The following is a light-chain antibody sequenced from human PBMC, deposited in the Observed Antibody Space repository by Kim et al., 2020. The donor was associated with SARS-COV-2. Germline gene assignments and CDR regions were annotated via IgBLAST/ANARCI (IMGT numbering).Light chain of an antibody. CDR1: SNDVGAYNY. CDR2: DVS. Sequence: QSALTQPASVSGSPGQSITISCTGTSNDVGAYNYVSWYQQHPGRAPKLMIYDVSMRPSGVSNRFSGSKSGNTASLTISGLQAEDEADYYFSSWTSSNTLIFGGGTQLTVL. CDR3: SSWTSSNTLI. V-gene: IGLV2-14*01. J-gene: IGLJ2*01.